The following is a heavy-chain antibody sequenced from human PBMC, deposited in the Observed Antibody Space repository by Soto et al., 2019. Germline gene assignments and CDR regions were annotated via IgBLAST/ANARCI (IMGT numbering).Heavy chain of an antibody. V-gene: IGHV4-39*01. CDR1: GDSISSAGYS. CDR2: IYYSGNT. J-gene: IGHJ5*02. D-gene: IGHD2-21*02. Sequence: SETLSVTCTVSGDSISSAGYSWGWIRQPPGKGLEYIGTIYYSGNTYYNSSLMSRVTISLDTSKNQFSLQLNSVTPEDTAVYYCARHDSRFDPWGQGTLVTVSS. CDR3: ARHDSRFDP.